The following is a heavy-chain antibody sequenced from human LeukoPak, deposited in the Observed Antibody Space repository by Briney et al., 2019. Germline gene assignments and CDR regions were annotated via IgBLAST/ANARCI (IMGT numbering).Heavy chain of an antibody. CDR2: ISSSGSTI. CDR3: ARDVSRRDGYNCDY. CDR1: GFIFSSYE. J-gene: IGHJ4*02. D-gene: IGHD5-24*01. Sequence: PGGSLRLSCAASGFIFSSYEMNWVRQAPGKGLEWVSYISSSGSTIYSADSVKGRFTISRDNAKNSLYLQMNSLRAEDTAVYYCARDVSRRDGYNCDYWGQGTLVTVSS. V-gene: IGHV3-48*03.